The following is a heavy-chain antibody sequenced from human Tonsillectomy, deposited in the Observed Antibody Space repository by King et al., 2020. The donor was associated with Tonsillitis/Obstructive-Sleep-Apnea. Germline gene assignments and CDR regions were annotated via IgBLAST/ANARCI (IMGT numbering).Heavy chain of an antibody. CDR2: ISGSGGST. CDR3: AKGLSGYDYYYGMDV. D-gene: IGHD5-12*01. V-gene: IGHV3-23*04. Sequence: VQLVESGGGLVQPGGSLRLSCAASGFTFTTYAMSWVRQAPGKGLEWVSAISGSGGSTYYEDSVKGRFTISRDNSKNTLYLQMNGLRAEDTAVYYCAKGLSGYDYYYGMDVWGQGTTVTVSS. J-gene: IGHJ6*02. CDR1: GFTFTTYA.